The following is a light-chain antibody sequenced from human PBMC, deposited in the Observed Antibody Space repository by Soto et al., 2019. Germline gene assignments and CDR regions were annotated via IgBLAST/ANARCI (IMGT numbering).Light chain of an antibody. V-gene: IGKV1-16*02. CDR3: QQYYTYPWT. J-gene: IGKJ1*01. Sequence: DIQMTQSPSSLSASVGDRVTITCRASQGISYYLAWFQHKPGRAPKSLMYASSTLQSGVPSKFSGTGSGTDFTLTISSLQPEDVATYYCQQYYTYPWTFGQGTKVEVK. CDR2: ASS. CDR1: QGISYY.